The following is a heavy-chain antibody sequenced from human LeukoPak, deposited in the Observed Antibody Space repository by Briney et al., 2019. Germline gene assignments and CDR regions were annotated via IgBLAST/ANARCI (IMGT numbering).Heavy chain of an antibody. CDR3: ARDRGYTSGHPLDF. Sequence: PGGSLRLSCAASGFTFSSYEMNWVRQAPGKGLEWVSYISSSGSTIYYADSVKGRFTISRDNSKNTLYLQMNSLRADDTAVYYCARDRGYTSGHPLDFWGQGTMVTV. D-gene: IGHD5-18*01. V-gene: IGHV3-48*03. CDR2: ISSSGSTI. CDR1: GFTFSSYE. J-gene: IGHJ3*01.